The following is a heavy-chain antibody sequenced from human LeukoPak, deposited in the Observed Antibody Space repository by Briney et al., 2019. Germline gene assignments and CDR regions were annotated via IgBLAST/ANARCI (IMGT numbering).Heavy chain of an antibody. CDR1: GFTFSSYA. CDR3: ASPGDSGYDPVSFFDY. CDR2: IYSGGST. J-gene: IGHJ4*02. D-gene: IGHD5-12*01. V-gene: IGHV3-53*01. Sequence: GGSLRLSCAASGFTFSSYAMHWVRQAPGKGLEWVAVIYSGGSTYYADSVKGRFTISRDNSKNTLYLQMNSLRAEDTAVYYCASPGDSGYDPVSFFDYWGQGTLVTVSS.